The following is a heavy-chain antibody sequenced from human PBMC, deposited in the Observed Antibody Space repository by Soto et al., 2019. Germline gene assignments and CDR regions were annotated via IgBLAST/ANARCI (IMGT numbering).Heavy chain of an antibody. CDR3: ARGYYDSSGYYGRVDNWCDP. D-gene: IGHD3-22*01. CDR1: GGSISSSSYY. Sequence: ETLSLTCTVSGGSISSSSYYWGWIRQPPGKGLEWIGSIYYSGSTYYNQCLKSRVTISVDTSKNQFSLKLSSVTAADTAVYYCARGYYDSSGYYGRVDNWCDPWGQGTLVTVSS. CDR2: IYYSGST. J-gene: IGHJ5*02. V-gene: IGHV4-39*01.